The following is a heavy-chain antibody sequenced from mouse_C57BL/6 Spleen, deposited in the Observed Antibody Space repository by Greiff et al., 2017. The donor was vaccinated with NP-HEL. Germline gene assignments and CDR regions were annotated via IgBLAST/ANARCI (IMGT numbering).Heavy chain of an antibody. Sequence: VQLKESGAELVRPGASVKLSCTASGFNIKDDYMHWVKQRPEQGLEWIGWIDPENGNTEYASKFQGKATITADTSSNTAYLQLSSLTSEDTAVYYCTTRGYPWFAYWGQGTLVTVSA. CDR3: TTRGYPWFAY. D-gene: IGHD3-1*01. V-gene: IGHV14-4*01. CDR1: GFNIKDDY. J-gene: IGHJ3*01. CDR2: IDPENGNT.